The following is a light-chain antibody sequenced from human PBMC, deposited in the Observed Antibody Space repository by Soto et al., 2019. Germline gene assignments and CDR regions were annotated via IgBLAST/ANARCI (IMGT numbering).Light chain of an antibody. V-gene: IGKV1-39*01. Sequence: DLQLTQSPSSLSATVGDIVTITFGASQSISSYLNWYQQKPGKAPKLLIYAASSLQSGVPSRFSGSGSGTDFTLTISSLQPEDFATYYCRQSYSTPVTFGQGTKVDIK. CDR1: QSISSY. J-gene: IGKJ1*01. CDR3: RQSYSTPVT. CDR2: AAS.